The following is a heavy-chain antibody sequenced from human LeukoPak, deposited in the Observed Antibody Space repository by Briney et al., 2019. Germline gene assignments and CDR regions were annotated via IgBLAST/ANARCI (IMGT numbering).Heavy chain of an antibody. V-gene: IGHV1-69*01. CDR2: IIPIFGTA. CDR3: ARDSEKTPFSTSWSPDYYYGMDV. J-gene: IGHJ6*02. D-gene: IGHD2-2*01. CDR1: GGTFSSYA. Sequence: ASVKVSCKASGGTFSSYAISWVRQAPGQGLEWMGGIIPIFGTANYAQKFQGRVTITADESTSTAYMELSSLRSDDTAVYYCARDSEKTPFSTSWSPDYYYGMDVWGQGTTVTVSS.